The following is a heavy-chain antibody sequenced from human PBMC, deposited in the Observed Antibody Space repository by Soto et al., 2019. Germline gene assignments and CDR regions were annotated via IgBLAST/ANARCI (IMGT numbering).Heavy chain of an antibody. CDR1: GDSINSGSVY. CDR2: IYYSGST. CDR3: ATYRKFFQI. V-gene: IGHV4-30-4*01. J-gene: IGHJ3*02. Sequence: SETLSLTCSVNGDSINSGSVYWSWIRQSPGKGLEYIGYIYYSGSTYYNSSLKSRVTISVDRSKNHFFLNLTSVTAADPAVYYCATYRKFFQIWGQGTKVTVSS.